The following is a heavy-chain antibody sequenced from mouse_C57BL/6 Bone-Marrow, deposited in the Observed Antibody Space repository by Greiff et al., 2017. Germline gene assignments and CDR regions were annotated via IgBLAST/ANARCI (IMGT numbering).Heavy chain of an antibody. CDR1: GFNIKDDY. V-gene: IGHV14-4*01. J-gene: IGHJ3*01. CDR3: TPFITTVPFAY. CDR2: IDPENGDT. Sequence: DVQLQESGAELVRPGASVKLSCTASGFNIKDDYMHWVKQRPEQGLEWIGWIDPENGDTEYASKFQGKATITADTSSNTAYLQLSSLTSEDTAVYYCTPFITTVPFAYWGQGTLVTVSA. D-gene: IGHD1-1*01.